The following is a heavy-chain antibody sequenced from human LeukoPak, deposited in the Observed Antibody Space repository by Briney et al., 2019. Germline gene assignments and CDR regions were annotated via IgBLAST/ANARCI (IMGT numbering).Heavy chain of an antibody. J-gene: IGHJ4*02. CDR2: IYYSGST. Sequence: SETLSLTCTVSGGSISSSSYYWGWIRQPPGKGLEWIGSIYYSGSTYYNPSLKSRVTISVDTSKNQFSLKLSSVTAADTAVYYCARGGWAARDYFDYWGQGTLVTVSS. CDR3: ARGGWAARDYFDY. D-gene: IGHD6-6*01. V-gene: IGHV4-39*07. CDR1: GGSISSSSYY.